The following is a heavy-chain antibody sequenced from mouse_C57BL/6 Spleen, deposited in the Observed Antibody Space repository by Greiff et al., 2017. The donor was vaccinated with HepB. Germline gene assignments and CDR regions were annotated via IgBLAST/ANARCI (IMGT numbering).Heavy chain of an antibody. V-gene: IGHV1-80*01. CDR3: ASYHDGSSYRNYFDY. D-gene: IGHD1-1*01. Sequence: QVQLQQSGAELVKPGASVKISCKASGYAFSSYWMNWVKQRPGKGLEWIGQIYPGDGDTNYNGKFKGKATLTADKSSSTAYMQLSSLTSEDSAVYFCASYHDGSSYRNYFDYWGQGTTLTVSS. J-gene: IGHJ2*01. CDR2: IYPGDGDT. CDR1: GYAFSSYW.